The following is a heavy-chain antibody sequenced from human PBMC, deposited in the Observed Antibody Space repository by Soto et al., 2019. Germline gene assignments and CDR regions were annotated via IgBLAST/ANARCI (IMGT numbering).Heavy chain of an antibody. CDR2: FYGGGSTRT. J-gene: IGHJ4*02. CDR3: TKDRRPEGIWSFDC. V-gene: IGHV3-23*01. CDR1: GFTFSTYT. D-gene: IGHD3-3*01. Sequence: QLLESGGNLVQPGGSLRLSCAAAGFTFSTYTMSWVRQAPGKGPEWVAGFYGGGSTRTFYAYSVKGRFIISRDNCKDLQFLKKNSLRAEDTAVYYCTKDRRPEGIWSFDCWGQGTLVTVSS.